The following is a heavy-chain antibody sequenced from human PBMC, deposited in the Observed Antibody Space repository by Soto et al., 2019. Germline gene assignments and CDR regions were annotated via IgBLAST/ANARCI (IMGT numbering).Heavy chain of an antibody. J-gene: IGHJ3*02. CDR3: ARDEKWFGELLAFDI. D-gene: IGHD3-10*01. CDR1: GYTFTSYG. CDR2: ISAYNGNT. V-gene: IGHV1-18*01. Sequence: GASVKVSCKASGYTFTSYGISWVRQAPGQGLEWMGWISAYNGNTNYAQKLQGRVTMTTDTSTSTAYMELRSLRSDDTAVYYCARDEKWFGELLAFDIWGQGTMVTVSS.